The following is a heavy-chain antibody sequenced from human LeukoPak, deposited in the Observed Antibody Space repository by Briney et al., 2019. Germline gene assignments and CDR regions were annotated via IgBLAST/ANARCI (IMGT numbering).Heavy chain of an antibody. J-gene: IGHJ6*02. V-gene: IGHV1-24*01. CDR1: GYTLTELS. D-gene: IGHD3-10*01. CDR3: ARLNPPRLYGSGSYDYYYGMDV. CDR2: FDPEDGET. Sequence: ASVKVSCKVSGYTLTELSMHWVRQAPGKGLEWMGGFDPEDGETIYAQKFQGRVTITRDTSASTAYMELSSLKSEDTAVYYCARLNPPRLYGSGSYDYYYGMDVWGQGTTVTVSS.